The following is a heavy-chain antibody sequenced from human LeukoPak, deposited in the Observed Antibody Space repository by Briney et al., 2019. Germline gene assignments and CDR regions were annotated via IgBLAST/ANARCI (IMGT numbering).Heavy chain of an antibody. CDR2: ISGSGGST. D-gene: IGHD6-19*01. CDR3: AARSGWYRVDEY. V-gene: IGHV3-23*01. J-gene: IGHJ4*02. CDR1: GFTFSSYA. Sequence: GGSLRLSCAASGFTFSSYAMSWVRQAPGKGLEWVSAISGSGGSTYHADSVKGRFTISRDNSKNTLYLQMNSLRAEDTAVYYCAARSGWYRVDEYWGQGTLVTVSS.